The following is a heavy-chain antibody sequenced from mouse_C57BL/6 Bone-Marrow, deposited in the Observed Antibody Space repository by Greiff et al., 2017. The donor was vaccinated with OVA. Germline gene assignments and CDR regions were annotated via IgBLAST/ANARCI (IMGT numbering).Heavy chain of an antibody. Sequence: QVQLKQPGAELVMPGASVKLSCKASGYTFTSYWMHWVKQRPGQGLEWIGEIDPSDSYTNYNQKFKGKSTLTVDKSSSTAYMQLSSLTSEDSAVYYCAREGVYYGNYVFAYWGQGTLVTVSA. CDR3: AREGVYYGNYVFAY. V-gene: IGHV1-69*01. D-gene: IGHD2-1*01. CDR2: IDPSDSYT. J-gene: IGHJ3*01. CDR1: GYTFTSYW.